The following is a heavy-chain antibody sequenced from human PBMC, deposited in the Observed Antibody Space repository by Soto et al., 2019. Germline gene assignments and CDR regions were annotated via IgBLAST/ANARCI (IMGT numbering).Heavy chain of an antibody. CDR3: ARAGQYYDSSGYVN. CDR1: GYSFATSG. D-gene: IGHD3-22*01. J-gene: IGHJ4*02. V-gene: IGHV1-18*01. Sequence: QVKLVQSGTEVKKPGASLKVSCKASGYSFATSGISWVRQAPGQGLEWMGWISVYNGNTNYEQKLHDRVTMTTDTSTTTAYLELRSLRSDDPAVYYCARAGQYYDSSGYVNWGQGTLVTVSS. CDR2: ISVYNGNT.